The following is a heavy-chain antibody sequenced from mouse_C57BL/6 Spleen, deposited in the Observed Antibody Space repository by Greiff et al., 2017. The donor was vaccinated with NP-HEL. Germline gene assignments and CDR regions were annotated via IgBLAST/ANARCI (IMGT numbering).Heavy chain of an antibody. J-gene: IGHJ2*01. CDR1: GYSFTGYY. V-gene: IGHV1-42*01. Sequence: LVESGPELVKPGASVKISCKASGYSFTGYYMNWVKQSPEKSLEWIGEINPSTGGTTYNQKFKAKATLTVDKSSSTAYMQLKSLTSEDSAVYYCARSESNYAHYFDYWGQGTTLTVSS. D-gene: IGHD2-5*01. CDR3: ARSESNYAHYFDY. CDR2: INPSTGGT.